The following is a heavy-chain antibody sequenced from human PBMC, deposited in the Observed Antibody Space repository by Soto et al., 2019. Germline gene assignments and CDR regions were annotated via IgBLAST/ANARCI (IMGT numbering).Heavy chain of an antibody. V-gene: IGHV3-23*01. J-gene: IGHJ5*02. CDR2: ISGSGGIT. CDR3: AANWYENWFDP. Sequence: GGSLRLSCAASGFTFSSYWMHWVRQAPGKGLVWVSIISGSGGITYYADSVKGRFTISRDNSKSTLYLQMNSLRAEDTAVYYCAANWYENWFDPWGQGTLVTVSS. D-gene: IGHD1-1*01. CDR1: GFTFSSYW.